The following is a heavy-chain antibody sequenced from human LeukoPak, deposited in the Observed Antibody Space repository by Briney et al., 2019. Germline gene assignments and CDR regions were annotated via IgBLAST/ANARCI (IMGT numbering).Heavy chain of an antibody. D-gene: IGHD4-23*01. Sequence: RGSLRLSCAASGFTFSSYWMNWVRQAPGKGLVWVSRIASDGSSTTYADSVKGRFSISRDNAKNTLYLQMNSLRVEDTAVYYCARGRPHGNDYWGQGTLVTVSS. CDR2: IASDGSST. V-gene: IGHV3-74*01. CDR3: ARGRPHGNDY. J-gene: IGHJ4*02. CDR1: GFTFSSYW.